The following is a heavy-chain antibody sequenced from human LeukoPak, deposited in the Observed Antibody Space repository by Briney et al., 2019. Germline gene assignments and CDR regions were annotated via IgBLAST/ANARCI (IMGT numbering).Heavy chain of an antibody. D-gene: IGHD2-2*01. Sequence: SETLSLTCTVSGGSISSYYWSWIRQPPGKGLEWIGYIYYSGSTNYNPSLKSRVTISVDTSKNQFSLKLSAVTAADTAVYYCAGVIGVVVPAAISPPINYYYGMDVWGQGTTVTVSS. V-gene: IGHV4-59*01. CDR2: IYYSGST. CDR3: AGVIGVVVPAAISPPINYYYGMDV. J-gene: IGHJ6*02. CDR1: GGSISSYY.